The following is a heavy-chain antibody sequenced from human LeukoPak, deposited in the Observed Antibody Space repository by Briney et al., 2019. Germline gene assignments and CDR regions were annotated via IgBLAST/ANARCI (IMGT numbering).Heavy chain of an antibody. CDR1: GGSISSYH. D-gene: IGHD3-16*01. CDR2: IYYSGST. V-gene: IGHV4-59*12. CDR3: ARENILGPVDY. J-gene: IGHJ4*02. Sequence: SETLSLTCTVSGGSISSYHWSWIRQPPGKGLEWIGYIYYSGSTNYNPSLKSRVTISVDTSKNQFSLKLSSATAADTAVYYCARENILGPVDYWGQGTLVVVSS.